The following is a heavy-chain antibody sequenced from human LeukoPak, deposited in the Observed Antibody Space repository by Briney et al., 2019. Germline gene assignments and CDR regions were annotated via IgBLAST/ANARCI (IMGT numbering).Heavy chain of an antibody. D-gene: IGHD2/OR15-2a*01. CDR1: GASVSSSH. V-gene: IGHV4-59*02. CDR3: SEGYFEPFDH. CDR2: LSYTGKT. Sequence: PSETLSLTCVVSGASVSSSHWNWIRQVPGKGLEWIGCLSYTGKTDYNPSFTSRVTISLDTSKNQVSLKLRSVTAADTAVYYCSEGYFEPFDHWGQGTLVSVPS. J-gene: IGHJ4*02.